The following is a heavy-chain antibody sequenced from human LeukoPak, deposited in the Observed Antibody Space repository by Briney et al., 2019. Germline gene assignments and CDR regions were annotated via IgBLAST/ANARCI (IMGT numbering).Heavy chain of an antibody. CDR2: IKQDGSEK. Sequence: PGGSLRLSCAASGFTFSSYWMSWVRQAPGKGLEWVANIKQDGSEKYYVDSVKGRFTISRDNAKNSLYLQMNSLRAEEPAVYYCARFSYGYTAADYWGQGTLVTVSS. V-gene: IGHV3-7*03. J-gene: IGHJ4*02. CDR1: GFTFSSYW. CDR3: ARFSYGYTAADY. D-gene: IGHD5-18*01.